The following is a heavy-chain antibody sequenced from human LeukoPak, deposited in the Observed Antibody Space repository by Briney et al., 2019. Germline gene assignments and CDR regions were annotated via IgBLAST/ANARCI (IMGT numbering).Heavy chain of an antibody. V-gene: IGHV4-39*01. CDR3: GRLGVYAGFRYFDY. Sequence: PSETLSLTCTVSGGSFSSYYWGWIRQPPGKGLEWIGNIYYSGSTYYNPSLKSRVTTSVDTSKNQFSLKLSSVTAADTAVYYCGRLGVYAGFRYFDYWGQGTLVTVSS. D-gene: IGHD6-13*01. CDR1: GGSFSSYY. J-gene: IGHJ4*02. CDR2: IYYSGST.